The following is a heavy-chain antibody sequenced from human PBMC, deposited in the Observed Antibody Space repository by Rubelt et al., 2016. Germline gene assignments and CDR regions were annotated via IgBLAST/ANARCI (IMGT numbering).Heavy chain of an antibody. CDR3: ARDVGRWTGTTYYYYGMDV. V-gene: IGHV1-69*01. CDR1: GGTFSSYA. Sequence: QVQLVQSGAEVKKPGSSVKVSCKASGGTFSSYAISWVRQAPGQGLEWMGGIIPIFGTANYAKKFQGRGTITADESTSTAYMELSSLGSEDTAVYYCARDVGRWTGTTYYYYGMDVWGQGTTVTVSS. CDR2: IIPIFGTA. D-gene: IGHD1-7*01. J-gene: IGHJ6*02.